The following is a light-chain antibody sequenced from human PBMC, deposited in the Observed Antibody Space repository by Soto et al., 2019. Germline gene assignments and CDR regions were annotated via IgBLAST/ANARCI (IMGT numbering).Light chain of an antibody. Sequence: DLQMTQSPSSLSASVGDRVTITCQASRDIGKYLNWFQEKPGKAPKLLIYDASNLQTGVPSRFSGSGSGTDFTFTISSLQPEDFATSYCQRYDSLPPAFGQGTRLEIK. J-gene: IGKJ5*01. CDR2: DAS. CDR3: QRYDSLPPA. CDR1: RDIGKY. V-gene: IGKV1-33*01.